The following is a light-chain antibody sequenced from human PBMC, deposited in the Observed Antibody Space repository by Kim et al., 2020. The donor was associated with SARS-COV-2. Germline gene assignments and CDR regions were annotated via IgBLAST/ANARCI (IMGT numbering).Light chain of an antibody. CDR1: QRISSY. CDR2: GAS. V-gene: IGKV1-39*01. J-gene: IGKJ2*01. Sequence: SASVGDRVTITCRASQRISSYLNWYQQKPGKAPKLLIYGASSLQSGVPSRFSGSGSGTDFTLSISSLQPEDSATYYCQQSHSTPYTFGQGTKLEIK. CDR3: QQSHSTPYT.